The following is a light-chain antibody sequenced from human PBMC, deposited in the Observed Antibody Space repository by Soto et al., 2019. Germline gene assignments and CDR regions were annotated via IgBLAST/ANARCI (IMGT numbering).Light chain of an antibody. V-gene: IGKV3-20*01. J-gene: IGKJ1*01. CDR1: QSVDSTF. CDR2: GVS. CDR3: QQYMSSVT. Sequence: EIVLTQSPGSLSLSPGERATLSCRASQSVDSTFFAWYQKKPGQAPRLFMYGVSKRATGIPDRFSGSGSGTDFTLTISRLEPEDFAVYYCQQYMSSVTFGQGTRVEIK.